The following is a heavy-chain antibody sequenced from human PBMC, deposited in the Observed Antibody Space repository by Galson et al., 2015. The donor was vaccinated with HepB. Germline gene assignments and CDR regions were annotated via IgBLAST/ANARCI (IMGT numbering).Heavy chain of an antibody. D-gene: IGHD3-16*01. V-gene: IGHV3-23*01. CDR2: INGRGSTR. CDR3: VKEGSWFGGDWFDP. CDR1: GFIFRHHA. Sequence: SLRLSCAGSGFIFRHHAMAWIRPAPGKGLEWVSGINGRGSTRSYSDAVKGRFSIFTDNSKDNVFLKMDNLRTEDTAVYYCVKEGSWFGGDWFDPWGQGALVTVS. J-gene: IGHJ5*02.